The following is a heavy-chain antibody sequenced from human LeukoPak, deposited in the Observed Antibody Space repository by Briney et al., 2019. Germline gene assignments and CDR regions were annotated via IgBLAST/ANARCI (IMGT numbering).Heavy chain of an antibody. D-gene: IGHD6-13*01. CDR1: GYTFTDYY. CDR3: ARTAAAAGLDY. CDR2: INPNSGGT. J-gene: IGHJ4*02. Sequence: ASVKVSCKTSGYTFTDYYMHWVRQAPGQGLEWMGWINPNSGGTNYAQKFQGRVTMTTDTSTSTAYMELRSLRSDDTAVYYCARTAAAAGLDYWGQGTLVTVSS. V-gene: IGHV1-2*02.